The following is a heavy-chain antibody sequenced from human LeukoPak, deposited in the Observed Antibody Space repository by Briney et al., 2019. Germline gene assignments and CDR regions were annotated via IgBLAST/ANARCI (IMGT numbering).Heavy chain of an antibody. Sequence: PSETLSLTCTVSGGSISSGGYYWSWIRQHPGKGLEWIGYIYYSGSTYYNPSLKSRVTISVDTPKNQFSLKLSSVTAADTAVYYCARDREGPFDYWGQGTLVTVSS. V-gene: IGHV4-31*03. CDR1: GGSISSGGYY. CDR2: IYYSGST. CDR3: ARDREGPFDY. J-gene: IGHJ4*02.